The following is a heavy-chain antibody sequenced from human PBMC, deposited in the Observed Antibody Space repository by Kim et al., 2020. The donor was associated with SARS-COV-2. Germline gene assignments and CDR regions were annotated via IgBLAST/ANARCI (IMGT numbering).Heavy chain of an antibody. J-gene: IGHJ4*02. D-gene: IGHD3-10*01. CDR1: GFTFGSFA. V-gene: IGHV3-23*01. Sequence: GGSLRLSCAASGFTFGSFALNWVRQAPGKGLEWVSTISGSADTTYYADSVKGRFTISRDNSKNTLFLQMNSLRAVDTAVYFCARDRENYYGSGTSLPYYFDSWGQGTLVTVSS. CDR3: ARDRENYYGSGTSLPYYFDS. CDR2: ISGSADTT.